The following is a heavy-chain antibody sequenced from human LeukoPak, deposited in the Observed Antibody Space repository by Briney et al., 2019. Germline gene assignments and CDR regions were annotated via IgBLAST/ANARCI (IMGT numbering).Heavy chain of an antibody. CDR1: GFTFSSYA. J-gene: IGHJ6*02. CDR2: ISYDGSNK. CDR3: AKDPTVTNNYYYYGMDV. V-gene: IGHV3-30*04. Sequence: GRSLRLSCAASGFTFSSYAMHWVRQAPGKGLEWVAVISYDGSNKYYADSVKGRFTISRDNSKNTLYLQMNSLRAEDTAVYYCAKDPTVTNNYYYYGMDVWGQGATVTVSS. D-gene: IGHD4-17*01.